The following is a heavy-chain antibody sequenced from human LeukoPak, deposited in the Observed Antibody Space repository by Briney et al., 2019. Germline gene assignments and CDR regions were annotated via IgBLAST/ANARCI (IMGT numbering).Heavy chain of an antibody. D-gene: IGHD3-22*01. CDR1: GDSITSDY. Sequence: SETLSLTCTVSGDSITSDYLSWIRQPAGKGLEWIGRIYISGNTDYNPSLKSRVTISVDTSKNQFSLKLSSVTAADTAVYYCARDFLRYDSSGSDAFDIWGQGTMVTVSS. V-gene: IGHV4-4*07. CDR2: IYISGNT. J-gene: IGHJ3*02. CDR3: ARDFLRYDSSGSDAFDI.